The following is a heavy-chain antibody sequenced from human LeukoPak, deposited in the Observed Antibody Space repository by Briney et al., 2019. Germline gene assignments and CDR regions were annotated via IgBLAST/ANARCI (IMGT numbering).Heavy chain of an antibody. Sequence: ASVKVSCKASGYTFTSYAMHWVRQAPGQRLEWMGWINAGNGNTKYSQEFQGRVTITRDTSASTAYMELSSLRSEDMAVYYCARGGSNCSGGSCYPYYYYYMDVWGKGTTVTVSS. J-gene: IGHJ6*03. CDR2: INAGNGNT. CDR3: ARGGSNCSGGSCYPYYYYYMDV. CDR1: GYTFTSYA. V-gene: IGHV1-3*03. D-gene: IGHD2-15*01.